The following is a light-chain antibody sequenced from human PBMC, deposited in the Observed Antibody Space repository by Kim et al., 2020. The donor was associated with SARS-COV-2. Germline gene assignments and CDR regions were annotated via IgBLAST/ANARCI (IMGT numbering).Light chain of an antibody. CDR1: QSVTNTY. CDR3: QQYGRPPLT. J-gene: IGKJ4*01. Sequence: PGERATLSCRASQSVTNTYLAWYQQKPGQAPRLLIYGASSRATGIPDRFSGSGSGTDFTLTISRLEPEDFAVYYCQQYGRPPLTFGGGTKVDIK. V-gene: IGKV3-20*01. CDR2: GAS.